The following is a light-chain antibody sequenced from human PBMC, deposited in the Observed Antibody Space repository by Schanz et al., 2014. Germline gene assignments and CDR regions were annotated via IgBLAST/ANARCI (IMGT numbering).Light chain of an antibody. CDR2: EVS. J-gene: IGLJ2*01. CDR3: SSYAGSNNLV. Sequence: QSVLTQPASVSGSPGQSITISCTGTRSDVGNYNLVSWYQQHPGKAPKLMIYEVSKRPSGVPDRFSGSKSGNTASLTVSGLQAEDEADYYCSSYAGSNNLVFGGGTKLTVL. CDR1: RSDVGNYNL. V-gene: IGLV2-8*01.